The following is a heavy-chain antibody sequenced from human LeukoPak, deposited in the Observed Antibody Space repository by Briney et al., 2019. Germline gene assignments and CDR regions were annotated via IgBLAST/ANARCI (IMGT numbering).Heavy chain of an antibody. V-gene: IGHV1-24*01. CDR3: ARTRRDGSTLGW. Sequence: ASVKVSCKVSGYRVSESSMHWVRQAPGKGLEWMGGFDPDDRKTIYAQKFQGRFTMTEDTSTDTAYMELSSLRSEDTAVYYCARTRRDGSTLGWWGQGTLVTVSS. J-gene: IGHJ4*02. CDR1: GYRVSESS. D-gene: IGHD5-24*01. CDR2: FDPDDRKT.